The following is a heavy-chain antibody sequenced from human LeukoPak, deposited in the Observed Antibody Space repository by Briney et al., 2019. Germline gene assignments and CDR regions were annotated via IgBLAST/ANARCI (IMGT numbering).Heavy chain of an antibody. CDR1: GFHFSSYR. Sequence: GGSLRLSCAASGFHFSSYRMIWVRQAPGKGLEWLSSISGSNSTIYYADSVKGRFTISRDNAKNSLYLQMNSLRAEDTAVYYCARPLLQYYYGSGCCDYYYGMDVWGQGTTVTVSS. D-gene: IGHD3-10*01. CDR2: ISGSNSTI. J-gene: IGHJ6*02. V-gene: IGHV3-48*04. CDR3: ARPLLQYYYGSGCCDYYYGMDV.